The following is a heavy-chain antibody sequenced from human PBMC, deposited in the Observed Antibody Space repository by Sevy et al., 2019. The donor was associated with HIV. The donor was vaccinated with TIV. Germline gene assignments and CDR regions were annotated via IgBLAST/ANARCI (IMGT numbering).Heavy chain of an antibody. Sequence: GGSLRLSCAASGFTFSSYAMHWVRQAPGKGLEWVAVISYDGSNKYYADSVKGRFTLSRDNSKNRLCLQMNSLIAEDTAVYYSARERHSSGWDYYYYGMDVWGQGTTVTVSS. CDR1: GFTFSSYA. V-gene: IGHV3-30-3*01. CDR2: ISYDGSNK. J-gene: IGHJ6*02. D-gene: IGHD6-19*01. CDR3: ARERHSSGWDYYYYGMDV.